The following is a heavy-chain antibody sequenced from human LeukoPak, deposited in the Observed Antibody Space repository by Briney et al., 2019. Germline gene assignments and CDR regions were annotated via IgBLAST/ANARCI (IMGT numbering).Heavy chain of an antibody. CDR1: GFTFTSYD. CDR2: MNPNSGNT. Sequence: GASVKVSCKASGFTFTSYDINWVRQATGQGLEWMGWMNPNSGNTGYAQKFQGRVTMTRNTSISTAYMELSSLRSEDTAVYYCARVLEWELLGDYWGQGTLVTVSS. D-gene: IGHD1-26*01. V-gene: IGHV1-8*01. CDR3: ARVLEWELLGDY. J-gene: IGHJ4*02.